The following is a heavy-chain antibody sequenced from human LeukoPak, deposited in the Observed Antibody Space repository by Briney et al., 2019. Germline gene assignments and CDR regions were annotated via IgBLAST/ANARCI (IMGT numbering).Heavy chain of an antibody. V-gene: IGHV3-48*01. Sequence: GGSLRLSCAASGFTFSAYSMNWVRQAPGKGPEWVSYISSSSSSIYYADSVKGRFTISRDNAKNSLYLQMNSLRAEDTAVYYCARDPVGWELPTSYYYYYMDVWGKGTTVTVSS. J-gene: IGHJ6*03. CDR2: ISSSSSSI. D-gene: IGHD1-26*01. CDR3: ARDPVGWELPTSYYYYYMDV. CDR1: GFTFSAYS.